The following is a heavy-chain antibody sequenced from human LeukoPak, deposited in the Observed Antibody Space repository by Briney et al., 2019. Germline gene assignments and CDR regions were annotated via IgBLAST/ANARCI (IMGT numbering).Heavy chain of an antibody. Sequence: GGSLRLSCAASGFTFSSYSMNWVRQAPGKGLEWVSYISSSSSTIYYADSVKGRFTISRDNAKNSLYLQMNSLRAEDTAVYYCARDGETGDLDYWGQGTLVTVSS. CDR2: ISSSSSTI. D-gene: IGHD7-27*01. CDR1: GFTFSSYS. V-gene: IGHV3-48*04. J-gene: IGHJ4*02. CDR3: ARDGETGDLDY.